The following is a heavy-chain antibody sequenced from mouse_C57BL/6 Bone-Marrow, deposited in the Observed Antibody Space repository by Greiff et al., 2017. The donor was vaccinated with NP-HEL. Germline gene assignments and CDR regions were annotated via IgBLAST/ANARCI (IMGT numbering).Heavy chain of an antibody. D-gene: IGHD2-4*01. CDR1: GFTFSDYY. V-gene: IGHV5-12*01. J-gene: IGHJ4*01. Sequence: EVQGVESGGGLVQPGGSLKLSCAASGFTFSDYYMYWVRQTPEKRLEWVAYISNGGGSTYYPDTVKGRFTISRDNAKNTLYLQMSRLKSEDTAMYYCARGGESYYDYGEAMDYWGQGTSVTVSS. CDR2: ISNGGGST. CDR3: ARGGESYYDYGEAMDY.